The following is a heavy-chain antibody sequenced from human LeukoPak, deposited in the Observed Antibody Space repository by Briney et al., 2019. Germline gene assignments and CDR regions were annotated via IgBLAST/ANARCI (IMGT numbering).Heavy chain of an antibody. J-gene: IGHJ5*02. D-gene: IGHD3-10*01. V-gene: IGHV1-69*06. Sequence: GSSVKVSCKASGGTFSSYTISWVRQAPGQGLEWMGGIIPLFGTPDYAQKFQDRLTITADKSTSTAYMELSSLRSEDTAVYYCARQRFTMRAYAGNWFDPWGQGTLVTVSS. CDR3: ARQRFTMRAYAGNWFDP. CDR1: GGTFSSYT. CDR2: IIPLFGTP.